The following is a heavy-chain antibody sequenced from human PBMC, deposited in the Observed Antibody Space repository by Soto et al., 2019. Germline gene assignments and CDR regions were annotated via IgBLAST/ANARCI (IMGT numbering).Heavy chain of an antibody. CDR2: TYYRSNWRH. V-gene: IGHV6-1*01. Sequence: ISGDSVSSNTAAWNWIRSSPSRGLEWLGRTYYRSNWRHDYAVSVKSRITVNPDTSKNHFSLQLNSVTPDDTAVYYCARGVAGSGFDLWGQGTLVTVS. J-gene: IGHJ4*02. D-gene: IGHD6-19*01. CDR3: ARGVAGSGFDL. CDR1: GDSVSSNTAA.